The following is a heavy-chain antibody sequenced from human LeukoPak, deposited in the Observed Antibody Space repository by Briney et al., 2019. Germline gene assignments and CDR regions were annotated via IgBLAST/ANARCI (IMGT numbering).Heavy chain of an antibody. Sequence: SETLSLTCAVSGASISSNNWWWSWVRQPPGKGLEWIGEIYHSRSTNYNPSLKSRVTMSVDKSKNQFSLNLSSVTAADTAVYYCASAEPRGIIWYPYWGQGTLVTVSS. CDR3: ASAEPRGIIWYPY. J-gene: IGHJ4*02. CDR1: GASISSNNW. V-gene: IGHV4-4*02. D-gene: IGHD6-13*01. CDR2: IYHSRST.